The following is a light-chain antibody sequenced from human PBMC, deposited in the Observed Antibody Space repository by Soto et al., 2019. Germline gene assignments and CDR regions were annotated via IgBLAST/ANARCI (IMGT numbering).Light chain of an antibody. V-gene: IGKV3-11*01. J-gene: IGKJ2*01. CDR1: QSVSSY. CDR3: QQRSNWPQYT. CDR2: DAS. Sequence: EIVLTQSPATLSLSPGERATLSCRASQSVSSYLAWYQQKPGQAPRLLIYDASNRATGIPARFSGSGSGTDFTLTISSLEPEDFAVYYWQQRSNWPQYTFGQGTKVESK.